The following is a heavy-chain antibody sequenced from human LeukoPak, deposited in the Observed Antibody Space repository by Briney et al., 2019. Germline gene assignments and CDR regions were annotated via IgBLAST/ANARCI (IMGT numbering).Heavy chain of an antibody. V-gene: IGHV3-73*01. Sequence: PGGSLRLSCAASGFTFSGSAMHWVRQASGKGLEWVGRIRSKGNNYATAYAASVEGRFTISRDDSKNTAYLQMNSLKIEDTGVYYCTRYSSSLGYWFDPWGQGTLVTVSS. CDR2: IRSKGNNYAT. J-gene: IGHJ5*02. CDR1: GFTFSGSA. CDR3: TRYSSSLGYWFDP. D-gene: IGHD6-13*01.